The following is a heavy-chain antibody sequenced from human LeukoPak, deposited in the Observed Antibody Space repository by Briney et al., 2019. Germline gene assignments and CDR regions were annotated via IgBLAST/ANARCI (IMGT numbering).Heavy chain of an antibody. V-gene: IGHV3-11*01. CDR2: ISSSGSTI. Sequence: GGSLRLSCAASGFTFSDYYMSWVREAPGKGLEWGSYISSSGSTIYYADSVKGRFTISRDNAKNSLYLQMNSLRAEDTAVYYCARDKGYSSSRVLFYFDYWGQGTLVTVSS. D-gene: IGHD6-13*01. J-gene: IGHJ4*02. CDR3: ARDKGYSSSRVLFYFDY. CDR1: GFTFSDYY.